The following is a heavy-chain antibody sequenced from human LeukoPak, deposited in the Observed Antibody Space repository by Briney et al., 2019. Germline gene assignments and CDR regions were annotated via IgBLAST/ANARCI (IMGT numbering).Heavy chain of an antibody. V-gene: IGHV4-61*02. CDR3: ARASLIKVVPAAPGYYFDY. CDR1: GGSISSGSYY. D-gene: IGHD2-2*01. J-gene: IGHJ4*02. CDR2: IYTSGST. Sequence: SETLSLTCTVSGGSISSGSYYWSWIRQPAGKGLEWIGRIYTSGSTNYNPSLKSRVTISVDTSKTQFSLKLSSVTAADTAVYYCARASLIKVVPAAPGYYFDYWGQGTLVTVSS.